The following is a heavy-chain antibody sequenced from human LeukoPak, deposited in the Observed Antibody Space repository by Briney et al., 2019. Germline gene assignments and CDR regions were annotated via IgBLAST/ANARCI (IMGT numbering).Heavy chain of an antibody. CDR3: ARGPGAFDI. J-gene: IGHJ3*02. CDR1: GFMFSSYW. D-gene: IGHD2-2*01. V-gene: IGHV3-74*01. CDR2: INSDGSST. Sequence: GGSLRLSCVASGFMFSSYWMNWVRQAPGKGLVWVSRINSDGSSTSYADSVKGRFTISRDNAKNTLFLQMNSLRAEDTAVYYCARGPGAFDIWPQGTMVTVSS.